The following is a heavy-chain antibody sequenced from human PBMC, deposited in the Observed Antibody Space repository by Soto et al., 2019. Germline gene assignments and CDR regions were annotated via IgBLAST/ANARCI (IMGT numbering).Heavy chain of an antibody. J-gene: IGHJ4*02. D-gene: IGHD4-4*01. CDR3: ARDSPLSITVVDS. V-gene: IGHV1-18*01. CDR1: GYTFTDYN. CDR2: ISAYNGNT. Sequence: GASVKVSCKTSGYTFTDYNINWVRQAPGQGLEWMGWISAYNGNTYYAQRFQGRVTMTTDTSTSTAYMELRSLKSDDTAVYYCARDSPLSITVVDSWGQGTLVPVSS.